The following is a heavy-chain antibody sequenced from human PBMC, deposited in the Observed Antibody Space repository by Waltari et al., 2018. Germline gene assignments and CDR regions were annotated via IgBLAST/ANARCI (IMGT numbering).Heavy chain of an antibody. Sequence: EVQLVESGGGLVQPGGSLRLSCAASGFTFSSYEMNWVRQAPGKGLEWVSYISSSGSTIYYADSVKGRFTISRDNAKNSLYLQMNSLRAEDTAVYYCARALAVTTEVARIGGNWYFD. CDR1: GFTFSSYE. V-gene: IGHV3-48*03. CDR2: ISSSGSTI. D-gene: IGHD4-17*01. CDR3: ARALAVTTEVARIGGNWYFD. J-gene: IGHJ2*01.